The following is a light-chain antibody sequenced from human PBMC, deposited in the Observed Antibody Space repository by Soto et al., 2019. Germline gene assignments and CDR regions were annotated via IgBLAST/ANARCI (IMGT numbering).Light chain of an antibody. J-gene: IGKJ1*01. CDR1: QSVSSN. CDR2: GAS. V-gene: IGKV3-15*01. Sequence: EIVMTQSPATLSVSPGERATLSCRASQSVSSNLAWYQQKPGQTPTLLIYGASTRATGIPARFSGSGSGTASTLTISSLQSEDFGVYYCQQYNNWPPWTFGQGTKVEIK. CDR3: QQYNNWPPWT.